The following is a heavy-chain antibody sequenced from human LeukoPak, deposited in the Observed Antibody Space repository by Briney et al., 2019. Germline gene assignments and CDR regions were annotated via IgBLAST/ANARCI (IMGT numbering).Heavy chain of an antibody. V-gene: IGHV3-23*01. J-gene: IGHJ4*02. CDR2: MSGSGGST. CDR1: GFTFSIYG. Sequence: GGSLRLSCAASGFTFSIYGMSWVRQAPGRGLEWVSAMSGSGGSTYYADSVKGRFTISRDNSKNTLYLQMNSLGAEDTAVYYCAKVTYGSGTYGAFDSWGQGTLVTVSS. CDR3: AKVTYGSGTYGAFDS. D-gene: IGHD3-10*01.